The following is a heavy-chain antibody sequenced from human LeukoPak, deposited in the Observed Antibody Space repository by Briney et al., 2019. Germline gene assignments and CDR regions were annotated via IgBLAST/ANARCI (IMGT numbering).Heavy chain of an antibody. CDR1: GGSISSHY. J-gene: IGHJ4*02. D-gene: IGHD1-1*01. Sequence: SETLSLTCTVSGGSISSHYWSWIRQSPGRGLEWFGFIYQDGGSTYNPSLKSRVTISLDTSKNIFSLKLKSVTAADTAVYYCASAVPFQLVHWGQGALVTVSS. V-gene: IGHV4-59*11. CDR2: IYQDGGS. CDR3: ASAVPFQLVH.